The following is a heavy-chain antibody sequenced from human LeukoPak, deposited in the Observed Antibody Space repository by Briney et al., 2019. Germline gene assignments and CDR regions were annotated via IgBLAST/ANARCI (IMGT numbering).Heavy chain of an antibody. D-gene: IGHD3-10*01. J-gene: IGHJ6*02. CDR2: ISSSSSYI. CDR3: ARVRVRVLNSYGMDV. Sequence: PAGSLRLSCAASGFTFSSYSMNWVRQAPAKGLEWVSSISSSSSYIYYADSVKGRFTISRDNAKNSLYLQMNSLRAEDTAVYYCARVRVRVLNSYGMDVWGQGTTVTVSS. V-gene: IGHV3-21*01. CDR1: GFTFSSYS.